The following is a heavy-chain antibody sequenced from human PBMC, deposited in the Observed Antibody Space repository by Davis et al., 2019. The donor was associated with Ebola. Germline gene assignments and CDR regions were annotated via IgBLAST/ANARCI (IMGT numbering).Heavy chain of an antibody. CDR2: IYYSGST. CDR1: GGSISSGDYY. J-gene: IGHJ3*02. D-gene: IGHD5/OR15-5a*01. Sequence: MPSETLSLTCTVSGGSISSGDYYWSWIRQPPGKGLEWIGYIYYSGSTNYNPSLKSRVTISVDTSKNQFSLKLSSVTAADTAVYYCARHSTYSDAFDIWGQGTMVTVSS. CDR3: ARHSTYSDAFDI. V-gene: IGHV4-61*08.